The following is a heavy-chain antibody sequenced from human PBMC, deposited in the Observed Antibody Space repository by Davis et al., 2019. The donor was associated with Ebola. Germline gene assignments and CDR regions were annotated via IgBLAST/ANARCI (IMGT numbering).Heavy chain of an antibody. J-gene: IGHJ5*02. V-gene: IGHV4-34*01. CDR3: ARVNYDFWSGYANWFDP. CDR2: ISYGGST. D-gene: IGHD3-3*01. CDR1: GGSFSGYY. Sequence: MPSETLSLTCAVYGGSFSGYYWNWIRQHPGKGLEWIGYISYGGSTYYNPSLKSRVTISVDTSKNQFSLKLSSVTAADTAVYYCARVNYDFWSGYANWFDPWGQGTLVTVSS.